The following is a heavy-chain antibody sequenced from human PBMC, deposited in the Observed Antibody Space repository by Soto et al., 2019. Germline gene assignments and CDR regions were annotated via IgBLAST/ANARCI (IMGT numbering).Heavy chain of an antibody. V-gene: IGHV4-31*03. CDR1: GGSINSGGYC. Sequence: QVQLQESGPGLVKPSQTLSLTCTVSGGSINSGGYCWSWLRQHPGKGLDWIGCISYGGSTSYNPYLKSRVSISVDTSKNQFSLKLSSVTAADTAVYYCSRGILVWGQGTLITVSS. D-gene: IGHD5-18*01. CDR2: ISYGGST. J-gene: IGHJ4*02. CDR3: SRGILV.